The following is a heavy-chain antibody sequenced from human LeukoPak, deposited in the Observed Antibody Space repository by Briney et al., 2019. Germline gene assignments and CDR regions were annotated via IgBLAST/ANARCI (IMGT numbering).Heavy chain of an antibody. J-gene: IGHJ4*02. V-gene: IGHV3-74*01. D-gene: IGHD6-19*01. Sequence: GGSLRLSCEASGFDFSTYWMHWVSQAPGKGLVWVSIINYNGDNKYYADSVQGRFTISRDNSKNTVYLQMNSLRAEDTAIYYCAKDGHCPGALCPTQIAVAGYNDNWGQGTLVTVSS. CDR2: INYNGDNK. CDR1: GFDFSTYW. CDR3: AKDGHCPGALCPTQIAVAGYNDN.